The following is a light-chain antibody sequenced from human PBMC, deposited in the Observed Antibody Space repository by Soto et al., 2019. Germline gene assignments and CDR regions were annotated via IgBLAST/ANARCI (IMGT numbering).Light chain of an antibody. J-gene: IGKJ1*01. CDR3: QQRSSWPRT. CDR2: DAS. V-gene: IGKV3-11*01. Sequence: DIVLTQSPATLSLSPGERAALSCRASQSVSRYLAWYQQKPGQAPRLLIYDASNRATGIPARFSGSGSGTDFTLTISSLEPEDFAVYYCQQRSSWPRTFGQGTKV. CDR1: QSVSRY.